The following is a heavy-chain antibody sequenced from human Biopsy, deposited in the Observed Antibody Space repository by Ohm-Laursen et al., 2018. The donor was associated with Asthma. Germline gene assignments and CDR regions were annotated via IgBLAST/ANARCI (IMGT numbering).Heavy chain of an antibody. V-gene: IGHV3-30-3*01. D-gene: IGHD3-22*01. CDR3: ARGDSSNWSHYYFDY. CDR1: RFTYE. CDR2: ISYDGSSI. J-gene: IGHJ4*02. Sequence: SLRLSCAASRFTYEMHWVRQAPGKGLEWVAVISYDGSSIYYADSVRGRFTISKDKSKNTLFLQMNSLRVEDTAVYYCARGDSSNWSHYYFDYWGQGTLVTVSS.